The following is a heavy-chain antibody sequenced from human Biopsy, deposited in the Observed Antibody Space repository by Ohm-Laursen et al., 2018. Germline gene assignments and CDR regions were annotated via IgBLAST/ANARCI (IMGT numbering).Heavy chain of an antibody. V-gene: IGHV3-7*01. D-gene: IGHD3-22*01. CDR1: GFTFGDYY. CDR2: MNEDETIK. CDR3: ARAGYSSGYDY. Sequence: SLRLSCAASGFTFGDYYMSWVRQAPGKGLEWVTNMNEDETIKNYVDSVKGRFTISRDNAKNSLYLQLNSLRAEDTAVYYCARAGYSSGYDYWGQGTLVTVSS. J-gene: IGHJ4*02.